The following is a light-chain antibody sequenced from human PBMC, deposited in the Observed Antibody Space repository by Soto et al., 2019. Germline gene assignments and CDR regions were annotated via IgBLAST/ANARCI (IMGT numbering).Light chain of an antibody. CDR3: QSFDISLNACV. Sequence: QAVVTQPPSVSGAQGQTVTISCTGSYSNIGAGYDVHWYQSLPGTGPKLLINGKTNRPSGVPDRFSGSKSGTSASLAVTGLQAEDEADYYFQSFDISLNACVSGGGPQVTVL. V-gene: IGLV1-40*01. CDR1: YSNIGAGYD. J-gene: IGLJ3*02. CDR2: GKT.